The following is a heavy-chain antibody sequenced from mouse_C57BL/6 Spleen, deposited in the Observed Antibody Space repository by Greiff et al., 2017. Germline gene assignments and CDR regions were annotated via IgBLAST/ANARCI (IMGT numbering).Heavy chain of an antibody. CDR2: IYPGDGDT. J-gene: IGHJ4*01. D-gene: IGHD1-1*01. V-gene: IGHV1-82*01. CDR3: ARDYGKGDAMDD. CDR1: GYAFSSSW. Sequence: VQLQQSGPELVKPGASVKISCKASGYAFSSSWMNWVKQRPGKGLEWIGRIYPGDGDTNYNGKFKGKATLTADKSASTAYMQLSSLTSEDSAVYFCARDYGKGDAMDDWGQGTSVTVSS.